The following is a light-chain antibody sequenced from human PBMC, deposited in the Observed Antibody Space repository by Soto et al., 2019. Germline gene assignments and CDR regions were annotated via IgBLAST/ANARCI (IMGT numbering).Light chain of an antibody. J-gene: IGKJ3*01. Sequence: DVVMPQSPLSVTVTLGQPAPISCRSCQSLVHSDGNTYLSWFQQRPGQSPRRLIYKVSNRDSGVPDRFSGSGSGTDFTLQISRVEAEDIAVYYCMQGAHWPPTFGPGTKVDI. CDR1: QSLVHSDGNTY. CDR3: MQGAHWPPT. V-gene: IGKV2-30*02. CDR2: KVS.